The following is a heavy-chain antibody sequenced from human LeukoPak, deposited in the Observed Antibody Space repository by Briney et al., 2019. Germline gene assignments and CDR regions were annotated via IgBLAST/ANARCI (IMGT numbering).Heavy chain of an antibody. Sequence: GGSLRLSCAAAGFTLSSYWMTWVRQAPGKGPEWVANIKQDGSEKYYVDSVKGRFTISRDNAKNSLYLQMNSLRAEDTAVYYCARGYTSDYWGQGTLVTASS. V-gene: IGHV3-7*03. CDR3: ARGYTSDY. CDR2: IKQDGSEK. J-gene: IGHJ4*02. CDR1: GFTLSSYW. D-gene: IGHD6-13*01.